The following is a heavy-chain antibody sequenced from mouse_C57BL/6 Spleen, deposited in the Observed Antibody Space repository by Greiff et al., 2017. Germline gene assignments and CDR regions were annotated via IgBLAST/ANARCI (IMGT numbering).Heavy chain of an antibody. D-gene: IGHD1-1*01. CDR2: IYPGSGST. V-gene: IGHV1-55*01. CDR1: GYTFTSYW. CDR3: ARGEGYYYGSAMDY. Sequence: QVQLKQPGAELVKPGASVKMSCKASGYTFTSYWITWVKQRPGQGLEWIGDIYPGSGSTNYNEKFKSKATLTVDTSSSTAYMQLSSLTSEDSAVYYCARGEGYYYGSAMDYWGQGTSVTVSS. J-gene: IGHJ4*01.